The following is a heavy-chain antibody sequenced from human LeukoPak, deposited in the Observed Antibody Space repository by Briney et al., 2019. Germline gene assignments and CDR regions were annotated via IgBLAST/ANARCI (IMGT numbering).Heavy chain of an antibody. J-gene: IGHJ5*02. CDR2: INTDGNIM. D-gene: IGHD2-2*01. CDR3: ARAGGPPTAMGFDP. V-gene: IGHV3-74*01. CDR1: GNYW. Sequence: PGGSLRLSCAASGNYWMHWVRQTPGKGPVWVSCINTDGNIMRYADSVKGRFTISRDNAKNTLYLQMNSLRVEDTAVYYCARAGGPPTAMGFDPWGQGSLVSVST.